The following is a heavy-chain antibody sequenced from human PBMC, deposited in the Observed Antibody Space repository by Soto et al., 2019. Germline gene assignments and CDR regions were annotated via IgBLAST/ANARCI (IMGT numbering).Heavy chain of an antibody. D-gene: IGHD3-22*01. CDR3: ARHLSDYDSSGYYPFTTWYYFDY. CDR1: GGSISSSSYY. J-gene: IGHJ4*02. V-gene: IGHV4-39*01. CDR2: IYYSGST. Sequence: SETLSLTCTVSGGSISSSSYYWGWIRQPPGKGLEWIGSIYYSGSTYYNPSLKSRVTISVDTSKNQFSLKLSSVTAADTAVYYCARHLSDYDSSGYYPFTTWYYFDYWGQGTLVTVSS.